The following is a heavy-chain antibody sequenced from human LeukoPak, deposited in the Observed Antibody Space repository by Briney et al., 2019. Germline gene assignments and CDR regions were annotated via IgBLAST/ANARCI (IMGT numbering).Heavy chain of an antibody. CDR2: ISAYNGNT. J-gene: IGHJ6*03. Sequence: ASVKVSCKASGYTFTSYGISWVRQAPGQGLEWMGWISAYNGNTNYAQKLQGRVTMTTDTSTSTAYMEPRSLRSDDTAVDYWAEVPTTDHQGAGSYMDVWGKGTTVPVPS. D-gene: IGHD4-17*01. CDR3: AEVPTTDHQGAGSYMDV. V-gene: IGHV1-18*01. CDR1: GYTFTSYG.